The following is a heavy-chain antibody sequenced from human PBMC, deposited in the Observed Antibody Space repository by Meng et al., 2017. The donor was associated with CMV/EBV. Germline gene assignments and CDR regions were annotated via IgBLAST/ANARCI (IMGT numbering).Heavy chain of an antibody. Sequence: AASGFTFSDYYMGWIRQAPGKGLEWVSYISSSGSTIYYADSVKGRFTISRDNAKNSLYLQMNSLRAEDTAVYYCARGDFDGYSEFFDPWGQGTLVTV. CDR2: ISSSGSTI. CDR3: ARGDFDGYSEFFDP. CDR1: GFTFSDYY. V-gene: IGHV3-11*01. D-gene: IGHD5-12*01. J-gene: IGHJ5*02.